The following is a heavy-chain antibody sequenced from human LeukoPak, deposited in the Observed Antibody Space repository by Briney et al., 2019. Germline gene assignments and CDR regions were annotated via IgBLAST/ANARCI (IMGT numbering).Heavy chain of an antibody. CDR3: AREVSDYYFDY. J-gene: IGHJ4*02. CDR1: GGTFSTYA. Sequence: SVKVSCKASGGTFSTYAISWVRQDPGQGLEWMGRIIPILGIANYAQKFQGRVTITADKSTSTAYMELSSLRSEDTAVYYCAREVSDYYFDYWGQGTLVTVSS. D-gene: IGHD1-14*01. CDR2: IIPILGIA. V-gene: IGHV1-69*04.